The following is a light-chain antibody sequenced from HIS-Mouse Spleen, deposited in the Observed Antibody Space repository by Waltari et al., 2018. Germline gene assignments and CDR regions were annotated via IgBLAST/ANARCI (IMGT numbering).Light chain of an antibody. J-gene: IGLJ3*02. Sequence: SYELTQPPSVSVSPGQTARITCSGDALPKKYAFWYQQKSGQAPVLVIYKDSKRPSGIPGRFSGSSSGTMATLTISGAQVEDEADYYCYSTDSSGNRVFGGGTKLTVL. CDR2: KDS. V-gene: IGLV3-10*01. CDR1: ALPKKY. CDR3: YSTDSSGNRV.